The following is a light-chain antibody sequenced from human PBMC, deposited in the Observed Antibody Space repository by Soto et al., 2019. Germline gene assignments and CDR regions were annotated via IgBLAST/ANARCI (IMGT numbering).Light chain of an antibody. J-gene: IGLJ1*01. CDR3: SSFTISTTYV. Sequence: QSALPQSATVSGAPGQSITISCTGTSSDVGNYNYVSWYQQHPGEVPKLIIFNVNNRPSGVSNRFSGSKSGNTASLTISGLQAEDEADYYCSSFTISTTYVFGTGTKLTVL. CDR1: SSDVGNYNY. CDR2: NVN. V-gene: IGLV2-14*01.